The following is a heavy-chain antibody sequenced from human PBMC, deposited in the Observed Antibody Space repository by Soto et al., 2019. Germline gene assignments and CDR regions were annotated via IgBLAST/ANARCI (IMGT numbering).Heavy chain of an antibody. V-gene: IGHV4-59*08. CDR2: VHHSWGS. CDR1: GGSISSYY. D-gene: IGHD3-10*01. Sequence: QVQLQESGPGLVKPSETMSLSCTVSGGSISSYYWSWFRQSPGKRMEWIGYVHHSWGSSYNPSLQSLVARSLDTSKSQFSLKVTSLTATDTAVYYCARQGFGPLHGLVDVWGQWTTVTVSS. J-gene: IGHJ6*02. CDR3: ARQGFGPLHGLVDV.